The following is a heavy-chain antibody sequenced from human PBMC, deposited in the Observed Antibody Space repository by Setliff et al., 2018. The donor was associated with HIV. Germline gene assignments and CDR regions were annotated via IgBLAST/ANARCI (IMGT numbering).Heavy chain of an antibody. V-gene: IGHV1-69*10. CDR2: IIPMLGIT. D-gene: IGHD3-16*01. J-gene: IGHJ4*02. CDR1: GGTFSSYA. Sequence: GASVKVSCKAYGGTFSSYATTWVRQAPGQGLECMGGIIPMLGITNYAQRFQGRLTITADEYTGTAYMELSSLRSEDTAVYYCQFGSSYWGLGTLVTVSS. CDR3: QFGSSY.